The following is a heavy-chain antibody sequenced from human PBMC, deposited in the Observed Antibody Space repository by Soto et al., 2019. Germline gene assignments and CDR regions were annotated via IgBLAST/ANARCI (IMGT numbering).Heavy chain of an antibody. D-gene: IGHD3-3*01. CDR1: GYSFTNYW. V-gene: IGHV5-10-1*01. CDR2: IDPSDSYT. J-gene: IGHJ4*02. CDR3: ARSISRLRPYCFDY. Sequence: PGESLKISCKGSGYSFTNYWIIWVRQMPGKGLEWMGRIDPSDSYTNYSPSFQGHVTISTDKSVSTAYLQWSSLEASDTAMYYCARSISRLRPYCFDYWGQGTLVTVSS.